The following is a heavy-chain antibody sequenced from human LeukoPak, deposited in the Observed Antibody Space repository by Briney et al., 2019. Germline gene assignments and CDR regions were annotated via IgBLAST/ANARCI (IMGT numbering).Heavy chain of an antibody. CDR1: GGTFISYA. CDR2: IIPIFGTP. CDR3: ARDRIVGDGTFDY. D-gene: IGHD1-26*01. J-gene: IGHJ4*02. Sequence: SVKVSCKASGGTFISYAISWVRQAPGQGLEWMGGIIPIFGTPNYAQKFQGRVTITADKSTSTAYMELSSLRSEDTAVYYCARDRIVGDGTFDYWGQGTLVTVSS. V-gene: IGHV1-69*06.